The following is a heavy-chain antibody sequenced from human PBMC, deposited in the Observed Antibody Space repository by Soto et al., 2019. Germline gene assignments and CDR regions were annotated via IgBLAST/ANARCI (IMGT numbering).Heavy chain of an antibody. CDR3: ATPREAMVRGVPFYYYMDV. V-gene: IGHV3-23*01. D-gene: IGHD3-10*01. CDR1: GFTFSSYA. CDR2: ISGSGGST. J-gene: IGHJ6*03. Sequence: GGSLRLSCAASGFTFSSYAMSWVRQAPGKGLEWVSAISGSGGSTYYADSVKGRFTISGDNSKNTLYLQMNSLRAEDTAVYYCATPREAMVRGVPFYYYMDVWGKGTTVTVSS.